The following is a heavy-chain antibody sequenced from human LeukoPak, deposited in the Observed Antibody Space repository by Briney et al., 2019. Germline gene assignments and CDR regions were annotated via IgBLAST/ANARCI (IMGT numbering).Heavy chain of an antibody. D-gene: IGHD1-26*01. Sequence: SSETLSLTCTVSGASISSIRSYWGWIRQPPGKGLEWIGSIYYSGSTYYNPSLKSRVTISVDTSKNQFSLKLTSVTAADTAVYYCARVRPTIWDPIDYWGQGTLVTVSS. J-gene: IGHJ4*02. CDR2: IYYSGST. CDR3: ARVRPTIWDPIDY. CDR1: GASISSIRSY. V-gene: IGHV4-39*07.